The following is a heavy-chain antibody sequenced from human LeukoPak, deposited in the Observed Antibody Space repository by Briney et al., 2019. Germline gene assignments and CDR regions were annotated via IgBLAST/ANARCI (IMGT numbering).Heavy chain of an antibody. Sequence: PSETLSLTCTVSGGSISSYYWGWIRQPPGKGLEWIGSIYYSGSTYYNPSLKSRVTISVDTSKNQFSLKLSSVTAADTAVYYCARHVYGGCPDYWGQGTLVTVSS. V-gene: IGHV4-39*01. CDR1: GGSISSYY. CDR2: IYYSGST. CDR3: ARHVYGGCPDY. D-gene: IGHD4-23*01. J-gene: IGHJ4*02.